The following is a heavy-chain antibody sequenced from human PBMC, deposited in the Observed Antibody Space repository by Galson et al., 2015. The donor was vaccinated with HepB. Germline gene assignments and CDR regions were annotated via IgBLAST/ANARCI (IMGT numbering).Heavy chain of an antibody. CDR3: SRETPPYRYSSPSKFYYGMDV. CDR1: GFTVSSNY. Sequence: SLRFSCEASGFTVSSNYMSWVRQAPAKGLEWVSVIYSDGSTYNADPVKGRFTISRDNSKNTLYLQMNSLRAEDTAVYYCSRETPPYRYSSPSKFYYGMDVWGQGTTVTVSS. D-gene: IGHD6-6*01. J-gene: IGHJ6*02. CDR2: IYSDGST. V-gene: IGHV3-53*01.